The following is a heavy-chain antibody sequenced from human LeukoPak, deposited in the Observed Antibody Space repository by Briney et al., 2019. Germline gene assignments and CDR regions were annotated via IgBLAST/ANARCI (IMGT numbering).Heavy chain of an antibody. V-gene: IGHV4-34*01. CDR1: GGSFSSYY. D-gene: IGHD6-19*01. CDR3: ASPGMYSSAWYESSYYGMDV. CDR2: INHSGST. J-gene: IGHJ6*02. Sequence: SETLSLTCAVSGGSFSSYYWSWIRRPPGKGLEWIGEINHSGSTNYDPSLKSRVTISVDTSKNQFSLKLSSVTAADTAVYYCASPGMYSSAWYESSYYGMDVWGQGTTVTVSS.